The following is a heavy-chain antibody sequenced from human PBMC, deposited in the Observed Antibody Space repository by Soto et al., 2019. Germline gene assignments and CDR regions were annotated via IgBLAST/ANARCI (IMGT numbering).Heavy chain of an antibody. Sequence: QVQLQESGPGLVKPSGTLSLTCTVSGDSISSSPYWSWIRQPTGKGLEWIGYIRHIASTSYNPSLRSRVDISVDTSKIQVSPKLSSVTAADTAVYYCARGADAYETGYWGQGTLVTVSS. V-gene: IGHV4-59*01. CDR2: IRHIAST. D-gene: IGHD5-12*01. J-gene: IGHJ4*02. CDR3: ARGADAYETGY. CDR1: GDSISSSPY.